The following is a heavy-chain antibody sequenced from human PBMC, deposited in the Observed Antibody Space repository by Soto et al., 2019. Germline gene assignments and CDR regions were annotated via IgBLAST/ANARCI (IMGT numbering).Heavy chain of an antibody. V-gene: IGHV1-18*01. CDR2: ISAYNGNT. J-gene: IGHJ5*02. D-gene: IGHD6-6*01. Sequence: ASVKVSCKASGYTFTSYGISWVRQAPGQGLEWMGWISAYNGNTNYAQKLQGRVTMTTDTSTSTAYMELRSLRSDDTAVYYCARGVAARKGFHWFDPWGQGTLVTVSS. CDR1: GYTFTSYG. CDR3: ARGVAARKGFHWFDP.